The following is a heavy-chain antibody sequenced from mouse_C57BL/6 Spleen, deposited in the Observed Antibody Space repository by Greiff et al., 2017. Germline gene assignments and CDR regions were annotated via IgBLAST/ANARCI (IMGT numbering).Heavy chain of an antibody. CDR1: GYAFSSSW. D-gene: IGHD1-2*01. V-gene: IGHV1-82*01. J-gene: IGHJ4*01. Sequence: VQLQQSGPELVKPGASVKISCKASGYAFSSSWMHWVKPRPGKGLEWIGRIYPGDGDTNYNGKFKGKATLTADKSSSTAYMQLSSLTSEDSAVYFCATLLRYAMDYWGQGTSVTVSS. CDR2: IYPGDGDT. CDR3: ATLLRYAMDY.